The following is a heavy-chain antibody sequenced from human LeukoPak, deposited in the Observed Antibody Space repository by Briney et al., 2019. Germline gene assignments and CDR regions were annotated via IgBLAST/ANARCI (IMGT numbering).Heavy chain of an antibody. D-gene: IGHD5-12*01. CDR1: GGSFSGYY. V-gene: IGHV4-34*01. CDR2: IYHSGST. J-gene: IGHJ4*02. CDR3: ARSGYDRDFDY. Sequence: SETLSLTCAVYGGSFSGYYWSWIRQPPGKGLEWIGEIYHSGSTNYNPSLKSRVTISVDKSKNQFSLKLSSVTAADTAVYYCARSGYDRDFDYWGQGTLVTVSS.